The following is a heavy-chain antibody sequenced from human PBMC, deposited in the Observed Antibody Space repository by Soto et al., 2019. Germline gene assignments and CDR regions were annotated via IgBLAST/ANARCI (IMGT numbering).Heavy chain of an antibody. Sequence: QVQLVESGGGVVQPGRSLRLSCAASGFTFSSYAMHWVRQAPGKGLEWVAVISYDGSNKYYADSVKGRFTISRDNSKNTLYLQMNSLRAEDTAVYYCARGASTVTKEDWFDPWGQGTLVTVSS. V-gene: IGHV3-30-3*01. D-gene: IGHD4-17*01. J-gene: IGHJ5*02. CDR2: ISYDGSNK. CDR1: GFTFSSYA. CDR3: ARGASTVTKEDWFDP.